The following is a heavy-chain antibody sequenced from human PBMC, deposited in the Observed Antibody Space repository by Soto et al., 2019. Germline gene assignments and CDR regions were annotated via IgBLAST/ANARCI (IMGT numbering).Heavy chain of an antibody. CDR3: ARSLRTLRFLECFDP. CDR2: IIPIFGTA. D-gene: IGHD3-3*01. CDR1: GGTFISYA. Sequence: GASVKVSCKASGGTFISYAISWVRQAPGQGLEWMGGIIPIFGTANYAQKFQGRVTITADKSTSTAYMELSSLRSEDTAVYYCARSLRTLRFLECFDPWGQGTLVTVSS. V-gene: IGHV1-69*06. J-gene: IGHJ5*02.